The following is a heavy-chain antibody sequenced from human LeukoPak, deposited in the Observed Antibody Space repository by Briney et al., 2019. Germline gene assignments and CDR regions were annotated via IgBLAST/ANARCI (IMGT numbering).Heavy chain of an antibody. CDR2: IKQDGSEK. V-gene: IGHV3-7*01. CDR1: GFTFSSYW. J-gene: IGHJ3*02. D-gene: IGHD3-9*01. Sequence: GGSLRLSCAASGFTFSSYWKSWVRQAPGKGLEWVANIKQDGSEKYYVDSVKGRFTISRDNAKNSLYLQMNSLRAEDTAVYYCARDGPYYDILTGYYPGASDIWGQGTMVTVSS. CDR3: ARDGPYYDILTGYYPGASDI.